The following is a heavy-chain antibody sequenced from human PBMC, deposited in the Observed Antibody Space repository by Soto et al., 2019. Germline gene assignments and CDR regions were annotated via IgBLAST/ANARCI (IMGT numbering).Heavy chain of an antibody. CDR3: AAHYYDFWSGYYADGMDV. D-gene: IGHD3-3*01. Sequence: GASVKVSCKASGFTFTSSAVQWVRQARGQRLEWIGWIVVGSGNTNYAQKFQERVTITRDMSTSTAYMELSSLRSEDTAVYYRAAHYYDFWSGYYADGMDVWGQGTTVTVSS. J-gene: IGHJ6*02. CDR2: IVVGSGNT. CDR1: GFTFTSSA. V-gene: IGHV1-58*01.